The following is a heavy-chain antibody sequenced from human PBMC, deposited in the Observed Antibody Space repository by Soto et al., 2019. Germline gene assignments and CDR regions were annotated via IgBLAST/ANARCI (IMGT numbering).Heavy chain of an antibody. CDR2: IIPIFGTA. Sequence: QVQLVQSGAEVKKPGSSVKVSCKASGGTFSSYAISWVRQAPGQGLEWMGGIIPIFGTANYAQKFQGRVTITADESTSKAYMELSSLRSEDTAVYYCASVLKGYYDSSGYAFDIWGQGTMVTVSS. CDR1: GGTFSSYA. D-gene: IGHD3-22*01. CDR3: ASVLKGYYDSSGYAFDI. V-gene: IGHV1-69*01. J-gene: IGHJ3*02.